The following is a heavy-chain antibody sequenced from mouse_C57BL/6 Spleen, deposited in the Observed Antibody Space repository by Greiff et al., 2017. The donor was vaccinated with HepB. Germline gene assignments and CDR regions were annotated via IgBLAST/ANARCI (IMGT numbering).Heavy chain of an antibody. J-gene: IGHJ4*01. Sequence: VQLKESGPELVKPGASVKIPCKASGYTFTDYNMDWVKQSHGKSLEWIGDINPNNGGTIYNQKFKGKATLTVDKSSSTAYMELRSLTSEDTAVYYCARWGYYGSRAMDYWGQGTSVTVSS. CDR1: GYTFTDYN. CDR3: ARWGYYGSRAMDY. CDR2: INPNNGGT. V-gene: IGHV1-18*01. D-gene: IGHD1-1*01.